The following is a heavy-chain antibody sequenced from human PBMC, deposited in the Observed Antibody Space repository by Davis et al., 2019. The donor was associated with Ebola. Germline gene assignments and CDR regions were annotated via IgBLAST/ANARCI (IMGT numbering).Heavy chain of an antibody. CDR1: GFTFSTYA. CDR3: AKDVRGFNRPIDY. V-gene: IGHV3-23*01. CDR2: ISSGGGAP. D-gene: IGHD6-25*01. Sequence: GESLKISCAASGFTFSTYAMGWVRQAPGKGLEWVSDISSGGGAPYYADSVKGRFTTFRDNPKNTLYLQMNSLRADDTAVYYCAKDVRGFNRPIDYWGQGTLVTVSS. J-gene: IGHJ4*02.